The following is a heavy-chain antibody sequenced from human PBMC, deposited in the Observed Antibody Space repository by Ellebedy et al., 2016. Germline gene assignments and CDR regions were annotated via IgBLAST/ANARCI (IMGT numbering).Heavy chain of an antibody. D-gene: IGHD1-26*01. V-gene: IGHV3-23*01. Sequence: GESLKISCAASGFSMSDHALNWVRQAPGKGLEWVSYINARSEAIYYADSVTGRFTISRDNSRNMLNLQMNGLRADDTAVYYCAKGIRVGAADAFDIWGHGTMVTVSS. CDR1: GFSMSDHA. CDR3: AKGIRVGAADAFDI. J-gene: IGHJ3*02. CDR2: INARSEAI.